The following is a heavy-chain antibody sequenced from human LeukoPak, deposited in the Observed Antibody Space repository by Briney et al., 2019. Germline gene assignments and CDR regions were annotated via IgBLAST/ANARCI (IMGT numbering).Heavy chain of an antibody. Sequence: PSETLSLTCAVYGGSFSGYYWSWIRQPPGKGLEWIGEINHSGSTNYNPSLKSRVTISVDTSKNQFSLKLSSVTAADTAVYYCARAKAAAGYAFDIWGQGTMVTVSS. V-gene: IGHV4-34*01. CDR3: ARAKAAAGYAFDI. CDR1: GGSFSGYY. J-gene: IGHJ3*02. CDR2: INHSGST. D-gene: IGHD6-13*01.